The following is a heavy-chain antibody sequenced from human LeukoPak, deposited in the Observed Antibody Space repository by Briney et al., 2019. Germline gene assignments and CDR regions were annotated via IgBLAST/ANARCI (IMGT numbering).Heavy chain of an antibody. CDR2: ISDSSSTI. D-gene: IGHD2-2*01. J-gene: IGHJ4*02. Sequence: PGGSLRLSRAGSGFTFSSYNMNWVRQAPGKGLEWVSYISDSSSTIYYADSVKGRFTISRDNAKNSLYLQMNSLRAEDTAVYYCARNSGYCSSTSCLRWGQGTLVTVSS. CDR3: ARNSGYCSSTSCLR. CDR1: GFTFSSYN. V-gene: IGHV3-48*01.